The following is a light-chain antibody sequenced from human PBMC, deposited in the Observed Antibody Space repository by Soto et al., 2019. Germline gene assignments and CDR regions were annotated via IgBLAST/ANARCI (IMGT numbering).Light chain of an antibody. V-gene: IGKV3-15*01. Sequence: EIVMTQSPATLSVSPGERATLSCRASQSVSGNLAWYQQKPGQAPRLLVYGASTRATAIPARFSGSGSGTEFTLTISSLQSEDFAVYYCQQYNNWPPWTFGQGTKVEIK. CDR1: QSVSGN. J-gene: IGKJ1*01. CDR2: GAS. CDR3: QQYNNWPPWT.